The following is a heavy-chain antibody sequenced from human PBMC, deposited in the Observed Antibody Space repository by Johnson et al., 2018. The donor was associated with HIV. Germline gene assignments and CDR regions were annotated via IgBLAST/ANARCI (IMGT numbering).Heavy chain of an antibody. J-gene: IGHJ3*02. CDR3: AKDWARRAAAQFGI. V-gene: IGHV3-30*02. CDR2: IRYDGSNK. D-gene: IGHD6-13*01. CDR1: GFTFSSYG. Sequence: QVLLVESGGGVVQPGGSLRLSCAASGFTFSSYGMHWVRQAPGKGLEWVAFIRYDGSNKYYADSVKGRFTISRDNSKNTLYLQMNSLRAEDTAVYYCAKDWARRAAAQFGIWGQGTMVTVSS.